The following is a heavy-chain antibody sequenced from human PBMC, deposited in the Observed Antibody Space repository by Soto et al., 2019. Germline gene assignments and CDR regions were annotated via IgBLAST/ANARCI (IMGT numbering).Heavy chain of an antibody. CDR3: ARPVTYYDFWSGYYTGS. J-gene: IGHJ4*02. Sequence: SGTLSLTCTVSGRSISSSSYYWGWIRQPPGKGLEWIGSIYYSGSTYYNPSLKSRVTISVDTSKNQFSLKLSSVTAADTAVYYCARPVTYYDFWSGYYTGSWGQGTLVTVSS. CDR2: IYYSGST. V-gene: IGHV4-39*01. D-gene: IGHD3-3*01. CDR1: GRSISSSSYY.